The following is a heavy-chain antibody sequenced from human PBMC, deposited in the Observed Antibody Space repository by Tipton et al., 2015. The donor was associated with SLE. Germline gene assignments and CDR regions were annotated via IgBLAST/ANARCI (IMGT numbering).Heavy chain of an antibody. CDR3: ARGGGRLGYCSGGSCYSWYFDY. J-gene: IGHJ4*02. V-gene: IGHV4-34*01. CDR1: GGSFSGYY. CDR2: INHSGST. Sequence: TLSLTCAVYGGSFSGYYWNWIRQPPGKGLEWIGEINHSGSTNYNPSLKSRVTISVDTSKNQFSLKLSSVTAADTAVYYCARGGGRLGYCSGGSCYSWYFDYWGQGTLVTVSS. D-gene: IGHD2-15*01.